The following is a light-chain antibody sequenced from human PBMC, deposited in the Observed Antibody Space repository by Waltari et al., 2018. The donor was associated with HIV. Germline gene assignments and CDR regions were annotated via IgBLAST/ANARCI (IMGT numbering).Light chain of an antibody. J-gene: IGLJ2*01. CDR1: NSDIGSDDH. CDR2: EVT. Sequence: HSALTQPPSASGSPGQSVTLSCTVSNSDIGSDDHVSWYQLHPGKAPKLVISEVTKRPSAVSDRFSGSKSANTAFLTVSGLQAEDEADYYCSSFADRDGFYVLFGGGTRLTVL. V-gene: IGLV2-8*01. CDR3: SSFADRDGFYVL.